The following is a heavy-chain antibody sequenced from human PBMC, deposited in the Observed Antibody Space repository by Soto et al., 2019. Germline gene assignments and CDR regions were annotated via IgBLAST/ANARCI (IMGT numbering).Heavy chain of an antibody. V-gene: IGHV4-34*01. D-gene: IGHD5-18*01. CDR2: INHSGST. Sequence: SETLSLTCAVYGGSFSGYYWSWIRQPPGKGLEWIGEINHSGSTNYNPSLKSRVTISVDTSKNQFSLKLSSVTAADTAVYYCAAIRRGYSYGYFYWGQGTLVTVSS. CDR3: AAIRRGYSYGYFY. CDR1: GGSFSGYY. J-gene: IGHJ4*02.